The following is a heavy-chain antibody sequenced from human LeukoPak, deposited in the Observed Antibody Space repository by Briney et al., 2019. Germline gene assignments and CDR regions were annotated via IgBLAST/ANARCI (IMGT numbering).Heavy chain of an antibody. V-gene: IGHV1-18*04. CDR1: GSTFTSHG. D-gene: IGHD3-10*01. J-gene: IGHJ4*02. CDR2: ISAYNGNT. CDR3: ARDGRQKVRGVTDY. Sequence: ASVKVSCKASGSTFTSHGISWVRQAPGQGLEWLGWISAYNGNTDYAQKLQGRVTMTTDTSTSTAYMELRSLGSDDTAVYSCARDGRQKVRGVTDYWGQGTLVTVSS.